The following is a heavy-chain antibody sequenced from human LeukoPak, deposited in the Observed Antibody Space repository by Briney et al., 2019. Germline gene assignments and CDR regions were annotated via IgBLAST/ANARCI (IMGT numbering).Heavy chain of an antibody. CDR2: IYTSGST. CDR3: ARWGYTARKVYWYFDL. V-gene: IGHV4-4*07. D-gene: IGHD5-18*01. CDR1: GGSISSYY. Sequence: SETLSLTCTVSGGSISSYYWSWIRQPAGKGLEWIGRIYTSGSTNYNPSLKSRVTMSVDTSKNQFSLKLSSVTAADTAVYYCARWGYTARKVYWYFDLWGRGTLVTVSS. J-gene: IGHJ2*01.